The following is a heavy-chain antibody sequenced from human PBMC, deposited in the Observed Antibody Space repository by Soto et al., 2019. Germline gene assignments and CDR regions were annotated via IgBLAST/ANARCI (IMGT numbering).Heavy chain of an antibody. J-gene: IGHJ6*03. Sequence: GGSLRLSCAASGFTFSSYAMSWVRQAPGKGLEWVSAISGSGGSTYYADSVKGRFTISRDNSKNTLYLQMNSLRAEDTAVYYCAKRTMVRGVIPNYYYYYMDVWGKGTTVTVSS. V-gene: IGHV3-23*01. CDR2: ISGSGGST. CDR1: GFTFSSYA. CDR3: AKRTMVRGVIPNYYYYYMDV. D-gene: IGHD3-10*01.